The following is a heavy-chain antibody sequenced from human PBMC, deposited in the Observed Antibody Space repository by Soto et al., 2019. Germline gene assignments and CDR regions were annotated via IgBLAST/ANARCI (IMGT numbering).Heavy chain of an antibody. Sequence: QLQLQESGPGLVKPSETLSLTCTVSSGSIISSNYYWAWIRQPPEKGLEWIATIYYSGSTYYSPSLKSRVTISVDTSNNQFSLRLASVTPADTAVYYCPRLNKPGWFDPWGQGTLVTVSS. V-gene: IGHV4-39*01. CDR3: PRLNKPGWFDP. CDR2: IYYSGST. CDR1: SGSIISSNYY. J-gene: IGHJ5*02.